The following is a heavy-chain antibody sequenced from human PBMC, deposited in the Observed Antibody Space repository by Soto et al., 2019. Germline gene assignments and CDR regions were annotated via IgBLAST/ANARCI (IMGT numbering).Heavy chain of an antibody. D-gene: IGHD2-15*01. CDR2: INPNSGGT. J-gene: IGHJ4*02. Sequence: ASVKVSCKASGYTFTGYYMHWVRQAPGQGLEWMGWINPNSGGTNYAQKFQGWVTMTRDTSISTAYMELSRLRSDDTAVYYCARDSRAAAPVVFAYWGQGTLVTVSS. CDR1: GYTFTGYY. V-gene: IGHV1-2*04. CDR3: ARDSRAAAPVVFAY.